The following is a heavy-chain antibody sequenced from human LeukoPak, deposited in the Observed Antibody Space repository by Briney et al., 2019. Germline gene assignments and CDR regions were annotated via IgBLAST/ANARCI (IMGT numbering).Heavy chain of an antibody. D-gene: IGHD3-10*01. Sequence: SQTLSLTCTVSGGSISSGDYYWSWIRQPPGKGLEWIGYIYYSGSTYYNPSLKSRVTISADTSKNQFSLKLSSVTAADTAVYYCASHTMVRASDYWGQGTLVTVSS. CDR3: ASHTMVRASDY. CDR1: GGSISSGDYY. J-gene: IGHJ4*02. V-gene: IGHV4-30-4*08. CDR2: IYYSGST.